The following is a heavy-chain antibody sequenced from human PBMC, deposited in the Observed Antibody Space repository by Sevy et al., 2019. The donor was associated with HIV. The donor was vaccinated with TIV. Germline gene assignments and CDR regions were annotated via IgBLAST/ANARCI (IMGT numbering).Heavy chain of an antibody. CDR2: INHSGST. V-gene: IGHV4-34*01. CDR1: GGSFSGYY. CDR3: ARGEGDLTI. Sequence: SETLSLTCAVYGGSFSGYYWSWVRQPPGKGLEWVGEINHSGSTNYNPSLKSRVTISVDTSKNQFSLKLSSVTAADTAVYYCARGEGDLTIWGQGTLVTVSS. J-gene: IGHJ4*02. D-gene: IGHD3-3*01.